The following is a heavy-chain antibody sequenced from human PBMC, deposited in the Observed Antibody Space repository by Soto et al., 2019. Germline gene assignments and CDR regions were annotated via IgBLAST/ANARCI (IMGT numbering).Heavy chain of an antibody. V-gene: IGHV1-69*06. Sequence: QVQLVQSGAEVKKPGSSVKVSCKASGGTFSSYAISWVRQAPGQGLEWMGGIIPIFGTANYAQKFQGRVTITADKSTSSAYMEISSLISADTAVYYCARTAGLYNCNDVSNDAFDIWGQGTMVTVSS. J-gene: IGHJ3*02. CDR3: ARTAGLYNCNDVSNDAFDI. D-gene: IGHD1-1*01. CDR2: IIPIFGTA. CDR1: GGTFSSYA.